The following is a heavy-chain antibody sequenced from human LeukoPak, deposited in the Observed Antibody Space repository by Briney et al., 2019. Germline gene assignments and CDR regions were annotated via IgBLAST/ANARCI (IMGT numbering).Heavy chain of an antibody. V-gene: IGHV3-23*01. J-gene: IGHJ4*02. CDR1: GFTFSSYA. D-gene: IGHD1-26*01. Sequence: PGGSLRLSCAASGFTFSSYAMSWVRQAPGQGLEWVSAISGSGGSTYYADSVKGRFTISRDNSKNALYLQMNSLRAEDTAVYYCAKDSHGSYGPPDYWGQGTLVSVSS. CDR2: ISGSGGST. CDR3: AKDSHGSYGPPDY.